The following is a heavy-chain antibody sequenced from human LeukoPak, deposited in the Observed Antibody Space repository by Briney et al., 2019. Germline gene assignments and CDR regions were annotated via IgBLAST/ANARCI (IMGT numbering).Heavy chain of an antibody. V-gene: IGHV3-20*04. CDR2: INWNGGST. Sequence: GGSLRLSCAASGFTFDDYGMSWVRQAPGKGLEWVSGINWNGGSTGYADSVKGRFTISRDNAKNSLYLQVSSLRAEDTAWYYCASGQNYYGSGSQTFDIWGQGTMVTVSS. CDR1: GFTFDDYG. J-gene: IGHJ3*02. D-gene: IGHD3-10*01. CDR3: ASGQNYYGSGSQTFDI.